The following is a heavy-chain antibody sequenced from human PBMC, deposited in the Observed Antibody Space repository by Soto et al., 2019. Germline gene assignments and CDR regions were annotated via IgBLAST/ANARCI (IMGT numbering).Heavy chain of an antibody. J-gene: IGHJ4*02. D-gene: IGHD2-15*01. CDR3: ARSCSGGPCHSSX. Sequence: ASVKGSCKASGYTFTNYGINWVRQAPGQGLEWMGLISPFTGDTHYTQSLQGRITMTTDTSTSTAYMELRSLRSADTAVYYCARSCSGGPCHSSXWRQGTRFTASX. V-gene: IGHV1-18*04. CDR1: GYTFTNYG. CDR2: ISPFTGDT.